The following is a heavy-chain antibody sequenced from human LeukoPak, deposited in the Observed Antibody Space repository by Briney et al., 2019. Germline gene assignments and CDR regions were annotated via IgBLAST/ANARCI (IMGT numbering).Heavy chain of an antibody. D-gene: IGHD3-10*01. CDR2: ISYDGSNK. Sequence: GGSLRLSCAASGFTFSSYAMHWVRQAPGKGLEWEAVISYDGSNKYYADSVKGRFTISRDNSKNTLYLQMNSLRAEDTAVYYCARNGGWFGEFQNYYGMDVWGKGTTVTVSS. CDR3: ARNGGWFGEFQNYYGMDV. V-gene: IGHV3-30*04. CDR1: GFTFSSYA. J-gene: IGHJ6*04.